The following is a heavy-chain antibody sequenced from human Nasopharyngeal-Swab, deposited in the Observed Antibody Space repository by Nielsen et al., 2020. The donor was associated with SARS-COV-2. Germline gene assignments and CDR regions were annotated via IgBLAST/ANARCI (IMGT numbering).Heavy chain of an antibody. J-gene: IGHJ6*02. CDR2: INWNGGST. CDR3: ARDAEQPGDYYYGMDV. D-gene: IGHD6-13*01. V-gene: IGHV3-20*01. Sequence: VRQAPGKGLEWVSGINWNGGSTGYADSVKGRFTISRDNAKNSLYLQMNSPRAEDTALYHCARDAEQPGDYYYGMDVWGQGTTVTVSS.